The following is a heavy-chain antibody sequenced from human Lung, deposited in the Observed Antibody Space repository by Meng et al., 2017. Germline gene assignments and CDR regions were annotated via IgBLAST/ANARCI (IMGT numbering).Heavy chain of an antibody. CDR1: GDSVSSNSAA. CDR3: ARSQQWLDS. D-gene: IGHD6-19*01. J-gene: IGHJ4*02. CDR2: TYYRSKWYN. V-gene: IGHV6-1*01. Sequence: HVDLQQAGPGLVKASQTRSPTCAISGDSVSSNSAAWNWIRQSPSGGLEWLGRTYYRSKWYNGYAVSVRSRITINPDTSKNQFSLQLNSVTPEDTAVYYCARSQQWLDSWGQGTLVTVSS.